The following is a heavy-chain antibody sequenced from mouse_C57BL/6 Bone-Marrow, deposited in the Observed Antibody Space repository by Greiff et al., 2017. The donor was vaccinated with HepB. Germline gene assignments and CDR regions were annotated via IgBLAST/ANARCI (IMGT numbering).Heavy chain of an antibody. CDR3: ARRTAIYYYGSSLDY. CDR1: GFTFSDYG. D-gene: IGHD1-1*01. CDR2: ISSGSSTI. Sequence: DVKLVESGGGLVKPGGSLKLSCAASGFTFSDYGMHWVRQAPEKGLEWVAYISSGSSTIYYADTVKGRFTISRDNAKNTLFLQMTSLRSEDTAMYYCARRTAIYYYGSSLDYWGQGTTLTVSS. V-gene: IGHV5-17*01. J-gene: IGHJ2*01.